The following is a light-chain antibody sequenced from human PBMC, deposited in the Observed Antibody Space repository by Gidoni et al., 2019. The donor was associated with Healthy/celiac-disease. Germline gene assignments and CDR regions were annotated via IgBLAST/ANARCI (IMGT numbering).Light chain of an antibody. J-gene: IGKJ1*01. V-gene: IGKV3-15*01. CDR1: QGVSSN. CDR2: GAS. Sequence: EIVMTQSPATLSVSPGERATLSCRANQGVSSNLAWYQQKPGQAPRLLIYGASTRATGIPARFSGSGSGTEFTLTISSLQSEDFAIYYCQQYNNWPRTFGQGTKVEIK. CDR3: QQYNNWPRT.